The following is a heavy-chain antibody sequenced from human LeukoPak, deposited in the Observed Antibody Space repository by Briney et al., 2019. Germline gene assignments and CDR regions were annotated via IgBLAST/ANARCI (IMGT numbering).Heavy chain of an antibody. CDR2: IYYSGST. CDR1: GGSISSYY. Sequence: SETLSLTCTVSGGSISSYYWSWIRQPPGKGLEWIGYIYYSGSTNYNPSLKSRVTISVDTSKNQFSLKLYSVTPEDTAVYYCARDRITMVRGVIFLTGYYYYMDVWGKGTTVTISS. V-gene: IGHV4-59*12. CDR3: ARDRITMVRGVIFLTGYYYYMDV. J-gene: IGHJ6*03. D-gene: IGHD3-10*01.